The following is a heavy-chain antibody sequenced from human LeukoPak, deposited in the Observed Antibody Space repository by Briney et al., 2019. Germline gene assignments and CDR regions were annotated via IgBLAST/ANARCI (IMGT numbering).Heavy chain of an antibody. CDR3: TKDSCSGTSCYRGVHY. Sequence: PGGSLRLSCAASGFTFSSYAMTWVRQAPRKGLEWVSGISDSGGSTYYADSVKGRFTISRDNSKNTLYLQMNSLRAEDTAVYYCTKDSCSGTSCYRGVHYWGQGTLVTVSS. CDR1: GFTFSSYA. J-gene: IGHJ4*02. V-gene: IGHV3-23*01. CDR2: ISDSGGST. D-gene: IGHD2-2*01.